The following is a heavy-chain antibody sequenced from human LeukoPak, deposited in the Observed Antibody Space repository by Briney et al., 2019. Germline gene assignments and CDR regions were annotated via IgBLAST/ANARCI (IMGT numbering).Heavy chain of an antibody. CDR1: GFTFSSYW. D-gene: IGHD2-21*02. CDR2: TKQDGSEK. Sequence: GGSLRPSCAASGFTFSSYWMSWVRQAPGKGLEWVANTKQDGSEKYHVDSVKGRFTISRKKAKNSLYLQMNSLRAEDTAVYYCASDRTPYCGGDCYFDYWGQGTLVTVSS. CDR3: ASDRTPYCGGDCYFDY. J-gene: IGHJ4*02. V-gene: IGHV3-7*01.